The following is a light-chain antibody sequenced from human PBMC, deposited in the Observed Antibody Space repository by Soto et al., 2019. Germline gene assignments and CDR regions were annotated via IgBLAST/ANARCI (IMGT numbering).Light chain of an antibody. CDR3: QQYGSSPHT. CDR2: GAS. V-gene: IGKV3-20*01. Sequence: EVRLKHSAGTVSLTPEERATLSCRASQSVSSSYLAWYQQKPGQAPRLLIYGASSRATGIPDRFSGSGSGTDFTLTISRLEPEDFAVYYCQQYGSSPHTFGQGTKV. CDR1: QSVSSSY. J-gene: IGKJ1*01.